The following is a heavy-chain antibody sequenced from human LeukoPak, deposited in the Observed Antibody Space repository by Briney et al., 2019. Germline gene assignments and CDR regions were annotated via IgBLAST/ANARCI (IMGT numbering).Heavy chain of an antibody. Sequence: GGSLRLSCAASGFTFSSYGMHWVRQAPGKGLEWVAFIRSGGSAKYYADSVKGRFTISRDNSKNTLYLQMNSLRAEDTAVYYCANLDIARDSVDYWGQGALVTVSS. CDR3: ANLDIARDSVDY. D-gene: IGHD5/OR15-5a*01. J-gene: IGHJ4*02. CDR1: GFTFSSYG. CDR2: IRSGGSAK. V-gene: IGHV3-30*02.